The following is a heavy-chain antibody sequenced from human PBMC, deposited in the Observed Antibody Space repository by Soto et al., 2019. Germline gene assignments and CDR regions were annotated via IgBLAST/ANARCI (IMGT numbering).Heavy chain of an antibody. V-gene: IGHV1-69*12. CDR2: IVPIFGTT. D-gene: IGHD6-19*01. CDR3: ARVEAVAGLYNYHGLDV. Sequence: QVQLVQSGAEVKKPGSSVKVSCKVSGGTFSNYAIDWVRLAPGHGLEWMGGIVPIFGTTYYTQKFQGRAKIIADDSTTPAYLEMSSLRSEDTAISYCARVEAVAGLYNYHGLDVWGQGTAVTVSS. J-gene: IGHJ6*02. CDR1: GGTFSNYA.